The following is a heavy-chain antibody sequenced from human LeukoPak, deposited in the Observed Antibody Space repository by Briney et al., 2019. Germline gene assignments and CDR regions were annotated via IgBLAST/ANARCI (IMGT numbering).Heavy chain of an antibody. Sequence: ASVKVSCKASGYTFTGYYMHWVRQAPGQGLEWMGWINPNSGGTNYAQKFQGRVTMTGDTSISTAYMELSRLRSGDTAVYYCARAAQWLENYYYGMDVWGQGTTVTVSS. CDR1: GYTFTGYY. V-gene: IGHV1-2*02. J-gene: IGHJ6*02. CDR2: INPNSGGT. CDR3: ARAAQWLENYYYGMDV. D-gene: IGHD6-19*01.